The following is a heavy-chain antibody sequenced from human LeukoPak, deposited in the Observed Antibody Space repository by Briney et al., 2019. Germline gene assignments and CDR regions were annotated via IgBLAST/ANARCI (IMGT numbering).Heavy chain of an antibody. D-gene: IGHD3-16*01. V-gene: IGHV3-23*01. CDR1: GFTFSNYV. CDR2: ITDTGSST. J-gene: IGHJ4*02. Sequence: QTGGSLRLSCAASGFTFSNYVMIWVRQAPGKGLEWVSTITDTGSSTYYADSVKGRLTISRDNSKNTLYLQMNSLRVEDSAVYYCANVQSGGVGYWGQGSLVTVSS. CDR3: ANVQSGGVGY.